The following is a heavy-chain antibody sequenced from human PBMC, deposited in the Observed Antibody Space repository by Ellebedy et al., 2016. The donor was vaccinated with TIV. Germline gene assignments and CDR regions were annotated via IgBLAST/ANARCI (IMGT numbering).Heavy chain of an antibody. CDR3: AHVLRYFDWQGGFDY. CDR1: GFSLSTGGVG. J-gene: IGHJ4*02. Sequence: SGPTLVKPTQTLTLTCTFSGFSLSTGGVGVGWIRPPPGKALEWLALIYWDDDKRYSPSLKSRLTITKDTSKNQVVLTMTNMDPVETATYYCAHVLRYFDWQGGFDYWGQGTLVTVSS. D-gene: IGHD3-9*01. CDR2: IYWDDDK. V-gene: IGHV2-5*02.